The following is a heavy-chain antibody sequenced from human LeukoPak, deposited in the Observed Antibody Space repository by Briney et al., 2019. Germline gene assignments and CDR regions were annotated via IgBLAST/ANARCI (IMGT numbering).Heavy chain of an antibody. CDR2: FDPEDGET. CDR3: ARVHNWNVGANWFDP. V-gene: IGHV1-24*01. CDR1: GYTLTELS. J-gene: IGHJ5*02. Sequence: ASVKVSCKVSGYTLTELSMHWVRQAPGKGLEWMGGFDPEDGETIYAQKFQGRVTMTEDTSTDTAYMELSSLRSEDTAVYYCARVHNWNVGANWFDPWGQGTLVTVSS. D-gene: IGHD1-1*01.